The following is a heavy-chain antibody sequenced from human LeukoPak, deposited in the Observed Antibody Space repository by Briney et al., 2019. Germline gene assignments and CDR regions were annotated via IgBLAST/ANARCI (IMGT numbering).Heavy chain of an antibody. J-gene: IGHJ4*02. CDR2: MNPNSGDT. CDR1: GFTFTSYD. Sequence: ASVTVSCKASGFTFTSYDINWVRQATGQGLEWMGWMNPNSGDTGYVQKFQGRVTMTRSTSISTAYMELSSLRSEDTAVYYCARGPGGTGSLFDYWGQGTPVTVSS. V-gene: IGHV1-8*01. D-gene: IGHD7-27*01. CDR3: ARGPGGTGSLFDY.